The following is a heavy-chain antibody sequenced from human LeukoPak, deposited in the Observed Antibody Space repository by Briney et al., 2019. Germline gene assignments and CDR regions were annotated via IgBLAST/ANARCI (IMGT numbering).Heavy chain of an antibody. J-gene: IGHJ4*02. Sequence: GGSLRLSCAASGFTFSSYSMNWVRQAPGKGLEWVSSISSSSSYIYYADSVKGRFTISRDNSKNTLYLQMNSLRAEDTAVYYCARGRPYFRGSWYGLDYWGQGTLVTVSS. D-gene: IGHD6-13*01. CDR1: GFTFSSYS. V-gene: IGHV3-21*04. CDR3: ARGRPYFRGSWYGLDY. CDR2: ISSSSSYI.